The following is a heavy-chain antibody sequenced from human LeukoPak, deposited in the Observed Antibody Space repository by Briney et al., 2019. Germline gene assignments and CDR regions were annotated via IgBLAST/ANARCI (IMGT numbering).Heavy chain of an antibody. CDR1: GFAFSTYA. Sequence: GGSLRLSCAASGFAFSTYAMSWVRQAPGKGLEWVSIISGRDGYTHYADAVKGRSIISRDNSKNTLYLQMNSLRAEDTAVYYCAKGLPATLLDYWGQGTLVTVSS. J-gene: IGHJ4*02. CDR2: ISGRDGYT. V-gene: IGHV3-23*01. CDR3: AKGLPATLLDY. D-gene: IGHD2-2*01.